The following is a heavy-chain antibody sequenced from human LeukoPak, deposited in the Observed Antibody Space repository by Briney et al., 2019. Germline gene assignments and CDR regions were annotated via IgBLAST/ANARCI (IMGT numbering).Heavy chain of an antibody. CDR3: ARGGGSSSWYPPTGWFDP. Sequence: SETLSLTCAVYGGSFSGYYWSWIRQPPGKGLEWIGEINHSGSTNYNPSLKSRVTISVDTSKNQFSLKLSSVTAADTAVYYCARGGGSSSWYPPTGWFDPWGQGTLVTVSS. CDR1: GGSFSGYY. CDR2: INHSGST. J-gene: IGHJ5*02. D-gene: IGHD6-13*01. V-gene: IGHV4-34*01.